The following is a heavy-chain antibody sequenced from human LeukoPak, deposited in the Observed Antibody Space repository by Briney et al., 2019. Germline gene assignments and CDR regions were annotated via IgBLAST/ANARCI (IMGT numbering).Heavy chain of an antibody. D-gene: IGHD3-22*01. V-gene: IGHV3-48*04. J-gene: IGHJ4*02. CDR1: GFTFSSYS. CDR3: ARDPDYDSSGYYYYFDY. Sequence: PGGSLRLSCAASGFTFSSYSMNWVRQAPGKGLEWVSYISSSSSTIYYADSVKGRFTISRDNAKNSLYLQMNSLRAEDTAVYYCARDPDYDSSGYYYYFDYWGQGTLVTVSS. CDR2: ISSSSSTI.